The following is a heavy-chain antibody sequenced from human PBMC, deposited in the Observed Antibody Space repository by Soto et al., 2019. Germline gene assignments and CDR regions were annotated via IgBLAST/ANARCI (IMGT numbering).Heavy chain of an antibody. CDR3: ARDRRENYYSSGNYYIVACFDP. V-gene: IGHV3-7*01. CDR1: GFTFSTYW. J-gene: IGHJ5*02. CDR2: IKQDGSEK. Sequence: EVQLVESGGGLVQPGGSLRLSCAASGFTFSTYWMSWVRQAPGKGLEWVANIKQDGSEKYYLDSVKGRFTISRDNAKNSLYLQMNNLRAEDTAVYYCARDRRENYYSSGNYYIVACFDPWGQGNLVTVSS. D-gene: IGHD3-10*01.